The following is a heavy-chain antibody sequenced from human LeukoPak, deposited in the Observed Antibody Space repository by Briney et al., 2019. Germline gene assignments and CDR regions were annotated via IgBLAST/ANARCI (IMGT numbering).Heavy chain of an antibody. D-gene: IGHD4-17*01. Sequence: GGSLRLSCAASGFTFSNAWMSWVRQAPGKGLEWVSAISGSGGSTYYAGSVKGRFTISRDNSKNTLYLQMNSLRAEDTAVYYCAKEPSRATVTTDFDYWGQGTLVTVSS. V-gene: IGHV3-23*01. CDR2: ISGSGGST. J-gene: IGHJ4*02. CDR1: GFTFSNAW. CDR3: AKEPSRATVTTDFDY.